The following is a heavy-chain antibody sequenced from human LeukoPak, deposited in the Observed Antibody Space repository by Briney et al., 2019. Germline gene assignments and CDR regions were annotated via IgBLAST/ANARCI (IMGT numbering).Heavy chain of an antibody. CDR1: DGSFSGYN. D-gene: IGHD3-9*01. V-gene: IGHV4-34*01. CDR3: ARGLDDDILTGSGGMDV. J-gene: IGHJ6*02. CDR2: INHSGST. Sequence: SETLSLTCAVYDGSFSGYNWSWIRQPPGKGLEWIGEINHSGSTNYNPSHKSRVTISVDTSKNQFSLKLSSVTAADTAVYYCARGLDDDILTGSGGMDVWGQGTTVTVSS.